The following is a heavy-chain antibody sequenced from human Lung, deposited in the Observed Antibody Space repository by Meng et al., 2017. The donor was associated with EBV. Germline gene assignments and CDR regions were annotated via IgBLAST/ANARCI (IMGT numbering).Heavy chain of an antibody. CDR1: GGSISSSSYY. CDR2: IYYSGST. D-gene: IGHD7-27*01. J-gene: IGHJ2*01. V-gene: IGHV4-39*01. CDR3: ASPLGILGIVDL. Sequence: LQLQESGPGLVKPPETLSLTCTVSGGSISSSSYYWGWIRQPPGKGLEWIGSIYYSGSTYYNPSLKSRVTISVDTSKNQFSLKLSSVTAADTAVYYCASPLGILGIVDLWGRGTLVTVSS.